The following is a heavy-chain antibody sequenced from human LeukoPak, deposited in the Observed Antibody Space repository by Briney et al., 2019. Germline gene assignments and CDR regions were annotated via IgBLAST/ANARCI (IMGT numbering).Heavy chain of an antibody. CDR2: IIPIFGTA. J-gene: IGHJ5*02. CDR3: ARDGGYGDDRGDWFDP. Sequence: PAASVKVSCKASGGTFSSYAISWVRQAPGQGREWMGGIIPIFGTANYAQKFQGRLTITADESTSTAYMELSSLRSEDTAVYYCARDGGYGDDRGDWFDPWGQGTLVTVSS. CDR1: GGTFSSYA. V-gene: IGHV1-69*01. D-gene: IGHD4-17*01.